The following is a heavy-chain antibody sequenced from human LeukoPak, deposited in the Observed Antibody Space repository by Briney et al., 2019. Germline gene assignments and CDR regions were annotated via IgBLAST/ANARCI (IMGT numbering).Heavy chain of an antibody. J-gene: IGHJ4*02. V-gene: IGHV3-23*01. D-gene: IGHD2-8*01. CDR1: TLTCSSYA. Sequence: GGSLMLSCQAFTLTCSSYAITFISQAPGKGLEWVSVISSSGGTTYYADSVKGRFTISRDNSKNTLYLQMNSLRAEDTAVYYCARKALGYCTNGVCYFDNWGQGTLVTVSS. CDR3: ARKALGYCTNGVCYFDN. CDR2: ISSSGGTT.